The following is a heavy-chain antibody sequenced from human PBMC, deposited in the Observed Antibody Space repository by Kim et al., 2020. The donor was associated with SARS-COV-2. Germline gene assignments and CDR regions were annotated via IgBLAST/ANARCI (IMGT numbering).Heavy chain of an antibody. CDR3: ARLILGATHDAFDI. J-gene: IGHJ3*02. Sequence: SETLSLTCTVSGGSISSYYWSWIRQPPGKGLEWVGFIYYSGSTNYNPSLKSRVSISVDTSKNQFSLKLSSVTAADPAVYYCARLILGATHDAFDICGQGT. D-gene: IGHD1-26*01. CDR2: IYYSGST. CDR1: GGSISSYY. V-gene: IGHV4-59*08.